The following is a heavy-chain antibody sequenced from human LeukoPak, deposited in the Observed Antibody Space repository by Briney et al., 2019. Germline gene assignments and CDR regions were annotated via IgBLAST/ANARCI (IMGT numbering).Heavy chain of an antibody. Sequence: GGSLRLSCAAAGFRFSNYWMTWVRQAPEKGLEWLARIKTDGSETYYVDSEKGRFTISRDNAKSSLYLQMNSLRVEDTAVYHCVRFGPDHDMGLWGQGTTVTVS. J-gene: IGHJ6*02. CDR2: IKTDGSET. V-gene: IGHV3-7*01. CDR3: VRFGPDHDMGL. CDR1: GFRFSNYW. D-gene: IGHD3-16*01.